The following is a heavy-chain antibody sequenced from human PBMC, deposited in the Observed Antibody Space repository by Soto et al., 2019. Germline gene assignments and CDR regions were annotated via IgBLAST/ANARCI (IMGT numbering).Heavy chain of an antibody. CDR1: GFTFSSYA. Sequence: GGSLRLSCAASGFTFSSYAMSWVRQAPGKGLEWVSAISGSGGSTYYADSVKGRFTISRDNSKNTLYLQMNSLRAEDTAVYYCASRPEDDILTGPFDYWGQGTLVTVSS. V-gene: IGHV3-23*01. J-gene: IGHJ4*02. CDR2: ISGSGGST. CDR3: ASRPEDDILTGPFDY. D-gene: IGHD3-9*01.